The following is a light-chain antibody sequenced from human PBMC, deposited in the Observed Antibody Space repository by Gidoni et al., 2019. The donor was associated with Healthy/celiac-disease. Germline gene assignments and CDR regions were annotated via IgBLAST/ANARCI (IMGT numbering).Light chain of an antibody. CDR3: QSYDSSLSGLYV. CDR2: GNS. J-gene: IGLJ1*01. Sequence: QSVLTPPPSVSEAPGQRVPISCTGSSSHIGAGYDVHWYKQLPGTAPKLLIYGNSNRPAWVPDRFSVSKSGTSASLAITGLQAEDEADYYCQSYDSSLSGLYVFGTGTKVTVL. CDR1: SSHIGAGYD. V-gene: IGLV1-40*01.